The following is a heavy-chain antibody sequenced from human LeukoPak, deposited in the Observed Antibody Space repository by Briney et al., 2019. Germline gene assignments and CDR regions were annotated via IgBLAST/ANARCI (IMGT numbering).Heavy chain of an antibody. V-gene: IGHV3-23*01. CDR3: AKDRIAVAGLRGAAFDI. J-gene: IGHJ3*02. D-gene: IGHD6-19*01. CDR1: GFTFSSYA. Sequence: GGSLRLSCAASGFTFSSYAMNWVRQAPGKGLEWVSGISSRGGSTYYADSVKGRFTISGDNSKNTLYLQMNSLRVEDTAVYYCAKDRIAVAGLRGAAFDIWGQGTMVTVSS. CDR2: ISSRGGST.